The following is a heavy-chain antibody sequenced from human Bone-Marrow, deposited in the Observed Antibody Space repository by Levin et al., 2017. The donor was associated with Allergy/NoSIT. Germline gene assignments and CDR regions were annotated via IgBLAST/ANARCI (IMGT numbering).Heavy chain of an antibody. CDR2: IFYSGGT. Sequence: SETLSLTCNVSGGSLGSGPYYWTWIRQHPGKGLEWLGYIFYSGGTYYNPSLKSRVSISIDSSTNQFSVKVSSVTAADTAVYYCARDYGGNLDFWGQGKLVTVSS. V-gene: IGHV4-31*03. D-gene: IGHD4-23*01. CDR1: GGSLGSGPYY. J-gene: IGHJ4*02. CDR3: ARDYGGNLDF.